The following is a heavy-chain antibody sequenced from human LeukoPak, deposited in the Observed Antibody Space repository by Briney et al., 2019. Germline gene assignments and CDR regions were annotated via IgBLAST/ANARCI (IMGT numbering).Heavy chain of an antibody. CDR3: VKGPSRTSWALPINFDY. Sequence: GGSLRLSCAASGFAFEDYSMHWVRQVPGKGLEWVSGISGSGDVTYYADSVKGRFTISRDNSKNTLYLQMNSLRAEDTAIYYCVKGPSRTSWALPINFDYWGQGTLVTVSS. V-gene: IGHV3-23*01. D-gene: IGHD2-2*01. CDR1: GFAFEDYS. J-gene: IGHJ4*02. CDR2: ISGSGDVT.